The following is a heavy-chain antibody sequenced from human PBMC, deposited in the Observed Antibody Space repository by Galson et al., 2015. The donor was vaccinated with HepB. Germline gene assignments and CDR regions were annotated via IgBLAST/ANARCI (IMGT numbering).Heavy chain of an antibody. D-gene: IGHD3-3*01. J-gene: IGHJ4*02. V-gene: IGHV3-15*07. Sequence: SLRLSCAASGFTFSNAWMNWVRQAPGKGLEWVGRIKSKTDGGTTDYAAPVKGRFTISRDDSKNTLYLQMNSLKTEDTAVYYCTTVPPTVWSGYYPYYFDYWGQGTLVTVSS. CDR1: GFTFSNAW. CDR3: TTVPPTVWSGYYPYYFDY. CDR2: IKSKTDGGTT.